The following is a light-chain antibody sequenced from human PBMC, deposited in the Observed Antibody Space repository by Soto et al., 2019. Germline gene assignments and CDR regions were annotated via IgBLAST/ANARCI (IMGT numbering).Light chain of an antibody. CDR1: SSEVGGYNY. J-gene: IGLJ2*01. CDR2: EVS. Sequence: QSALTKPPSASGSPGQSVTISCTGTSSEVGGYNYVSWYQQHPGKAPKLMIYEVSKRPSGVPDRFSGFKSGNTASLTVSGLQAEDEADYYCSSYAGDNNVVFGGGTKVTVL. CDR3: SSYAGDNNVV. V-gene: IGLV2-8*01.